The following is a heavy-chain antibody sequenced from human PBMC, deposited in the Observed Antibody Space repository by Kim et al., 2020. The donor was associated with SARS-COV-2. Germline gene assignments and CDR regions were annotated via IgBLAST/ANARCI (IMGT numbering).Heavy chain of an antibody. CDR3: AKVRSHYYSDAFDI. CDR1: GFTFGDFA. J-gene: IGHJ3*02. V-gene: IGHV3-9*01. CDR2: MSRNSDNI. D-gene: IGHD3-10*01. Sequence: GWSLRLSCAASGFTFGDFAMHLVLQAPGKGLEWVSGMSRNSDNIGYADSVRGRFTISRDNAKNFLYLQMTSLRVEDTAVYYCAKVRSHYYSDAFDIWGQGTMVTVSS.